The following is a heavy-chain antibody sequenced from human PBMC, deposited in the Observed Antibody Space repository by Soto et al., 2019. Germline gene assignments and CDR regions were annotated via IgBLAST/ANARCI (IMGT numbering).Heavy chain of an antibody. Sequence: EVQLLESGGGLVQPGGSLRLSCAASGFTFSTYGMSWVRQAPGKGLEWVSIISGSGGSTYYAETVKGRFTISRDNSKNTLYLQMNSLRAEDTAVYYCAKDPATIAVAGTFDYWGQGTLVIVSS. V-gene: IGHV3-23*01. CDR1: GFTFSTYG. CDR2: ISGSGGST. J-gene: IGHJ4*02. CDR3: AKDPATIAVAGTFDY. D-gene: IGHD6-19*01.